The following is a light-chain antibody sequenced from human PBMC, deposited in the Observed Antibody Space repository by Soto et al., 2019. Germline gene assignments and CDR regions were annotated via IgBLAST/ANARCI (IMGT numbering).Light chain of an antibody. Sequence: QSALTQPASVSGSPGQSITISCTGTRSDVGGYKSVCWHQQHPGKAPKLIIYEVSNRPSGISDRFSASKSGNTASLTISGLQADDEADYYCSSFTTTNTWVFGGGTKLTVL. CDR3: SSFTTTNTWV. J-gene: IGLJ3*02. V-gene: IGLV2-14*01. CDR2: EVS. CDR1: RSDVGGYKS.